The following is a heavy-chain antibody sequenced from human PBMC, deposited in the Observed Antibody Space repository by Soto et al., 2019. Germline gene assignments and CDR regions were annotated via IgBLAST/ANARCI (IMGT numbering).Heavy chain of an antibody. CDR2: ITSNGGNT. CDR1: GFTFSSYA. J-gene: IGHJ6*02. CDR3: ARRIPFGYGMDV. Sequence: EVQLVESGGGLVQPGGSLRLSCAASGFTFSSYAMHWVRQAPGKGLEYVSAITSNGGNTDYASSVKGRFTISRDNSKNTRDLQMGSLRAEDMAVYYCARRIPFGYGMDVWGQGTTVTVSS. D-gene: IGHD2-21*01. V-gene: IGHV3-64*01.